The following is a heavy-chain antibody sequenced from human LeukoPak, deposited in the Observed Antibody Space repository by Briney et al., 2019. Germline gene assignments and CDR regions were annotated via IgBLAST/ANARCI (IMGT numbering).Heavy chain of an antibody. V-gene: IGHV1-2*02. CDR1: GYTFTGYY. Sequence: ASVKVSCKASGYTFTGYYMHWVRQAPGQGLEWTGWINPNSGGTNYAQKFQGRVTMTRDTSISTAYMELSRLRSDDTAVYYCARGVSSWPYYYYYMDVWGKGTTVTVSS. CDR3: ARGVSSWPYYYYYMDV. CDR2: INPNSGGT. D-gene: IGHD6-13*01. J-gene: IGHJ6*03.